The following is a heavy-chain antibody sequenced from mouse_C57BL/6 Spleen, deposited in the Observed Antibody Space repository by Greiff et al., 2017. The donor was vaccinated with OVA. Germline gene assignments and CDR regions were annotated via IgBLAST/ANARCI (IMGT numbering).Heavy chain of an antibody. Sequence: VQLQQSGPELVKPGASVKISCKASGYAFSSSWMNWVKQRPGKGLEWIGRIYPGDGDTNYNGKFKGKATLTADKSSSTAYMQLSSLTSEDSAVYFCARLGATIVVFDYWGQGTTLTVSS. V-gene: IGHV1-82*01. CDR3: ARLGATIVVFDY. CDR2: IYPGDGDT. CDR1: GYAFSSSW. J-gene: IGHJ2*01. D-gene: IGHD2-5*01.